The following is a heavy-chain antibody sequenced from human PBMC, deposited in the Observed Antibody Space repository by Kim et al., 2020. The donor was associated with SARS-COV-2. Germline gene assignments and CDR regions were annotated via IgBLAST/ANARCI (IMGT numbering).Heavy chain of an antibody. Sequence: IYYADSVKGRFTTSRDNAKNSLYLQMNSLRDEDTAVFYCAREWFGELLYSWGQGTMVTVSS. CDR3: AREWFGELLYS. D-gene: IGHD3-10*01. V-gene: IGHV3-48*02. CDR2: I. J-gene: IGHJ3*01.